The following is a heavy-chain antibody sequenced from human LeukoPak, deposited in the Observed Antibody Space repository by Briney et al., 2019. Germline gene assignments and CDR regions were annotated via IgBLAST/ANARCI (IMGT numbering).Heavy chain of an antibody. CDR3: AKTYFSSRAHYFYYYYMDV. J-gene: IGHJ6*03. D-gene: IGHD6-13*01. CDR2: FSGGGSST. CDR1: GFTFSSYG. Sequence: PGGSLRLSCAASGFTFSSYGMSWVRQAPGKGPEWVSAFSGGGSSTFYADSVKGRFTISRDNSKNTLYLQMNSLRAEDTAVYYCAKTYFSSRAHYFYYYYMDVWGKGTTVTISS. V-gene: IGHV3-23*01.